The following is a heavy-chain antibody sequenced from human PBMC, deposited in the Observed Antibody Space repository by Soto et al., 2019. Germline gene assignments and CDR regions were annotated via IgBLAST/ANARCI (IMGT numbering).Heavy chain of an antibody. J-gene: IGHJ5*02. CDR1: GFTFSSYA. CDR2: VSRAGTYS. Sequence: EVQLLESGGDVVRPGGSLRLSCAASGFTFSSYAMGWVRQAPGKGLEWVAGVSRAGTYSFSADSASARFSISRGNSRDTVDLYMKALRGDDTAVYFCVKYTVTEDLGESWGQGTLVSVSS. CDR3: VKYTVTEDLGES. V-gene: IGHV3-23*01. D-gene: IGHD3-16*01.